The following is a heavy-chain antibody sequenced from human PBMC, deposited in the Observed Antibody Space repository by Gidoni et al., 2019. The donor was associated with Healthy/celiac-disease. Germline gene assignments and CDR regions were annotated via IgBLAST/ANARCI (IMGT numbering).Heavy chain of an antibody. D-gene: IGHD6-19*01. CDR2: ISGSSGST. CDR3: AKRHYSVWSIYWYFDL. J-gene: IGHJ2*01. Sequence: EVQRLESGGGWVQPGGSRRLACAASGFTFSSYAMSWVRQAPGKGLEWVSAISGSSGSTYSADSVKGRVTISRDNSKNTLYLQMNSLRADDTAVYYCAKRHYSVWSIYWYFDLWGRGTLVTVSS. V-gene: IGHV3-23*01. CDR1: GFTFSSYA.